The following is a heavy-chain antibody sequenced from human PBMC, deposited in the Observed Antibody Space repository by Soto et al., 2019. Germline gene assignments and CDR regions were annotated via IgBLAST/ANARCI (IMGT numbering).Heavy chain of an antibody. V-gene: IGHV3-64*01. CDR3: ARRRDVWYAFDS. CDR1: GFTFSSSA. D-gene: IGHD2-21*01. CDR2: ISSDGGNT. J-gene: IGHJ3*02. Sequence: EVQLVESGGDLVQPGGSLRLSCAASGFTFSSSAMHSVRQAPGKGLEYVSSISSDGGNTYYANSVKGRFTISRDDSKNILYLQMGSLRAEDMAVYYCARRRDVWYAFDSWGQGTMVTVSS.